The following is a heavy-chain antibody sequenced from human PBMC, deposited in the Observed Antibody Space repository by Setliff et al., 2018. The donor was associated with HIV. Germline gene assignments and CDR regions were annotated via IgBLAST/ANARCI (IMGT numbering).Heavy chain of an antibody. V-gene: IGHV1-2*06. J-gene: IGHJ3*02. CDR1: GYTFTAYY. CDR2: IIPNSGGT. D-gene: IGHD6-13*01. Sequence: ASVKVSCKASGYTFTAYYMHWVRQAPGQGLEWMGRIIPNSGGTNFARNFQGRVTMTRDTSISTAYMELSRLRSDDTAVYYCARDALYSSSWYDAFDIWGQGTMVTVSS. CDR3: ARDALYSSSWYDAFDI.